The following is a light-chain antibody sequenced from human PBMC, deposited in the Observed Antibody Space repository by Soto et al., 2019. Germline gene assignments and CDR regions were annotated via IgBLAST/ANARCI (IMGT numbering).Light chain of an antibody. V-gene: IGKV1-5*03. CDR3: QQYNSYSGT. Sequence: DIQMTQSPSTLSASVGERVTISCRASQSFGSRLAWYQQKPGKAPNLLIYKASSLESGVPSRFSGSGSGTDFTLTISRLEPDDFATYYCQQYNSYSGTVGQGTKVEIK. CDR1: QSFGSR. J-gene: IGKJ1*01. CDR2: KAS.